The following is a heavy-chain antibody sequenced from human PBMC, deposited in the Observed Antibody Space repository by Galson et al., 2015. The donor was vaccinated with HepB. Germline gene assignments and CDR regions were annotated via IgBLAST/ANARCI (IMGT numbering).Heavy chain of an antibody. V-gene: IGHV1-24*01. CDR2: FDPEDGET. CDR3: ATGLMEGQGMWELPKGPTLGFLLRDY. D-gene: IGHD1-26*01. J-gene: IGHJ4*02. Sequence: SVTVSCKVSGSTLTELSMHWVRQAPGKGLEWMGGFDPEDGETIYAQKFQGRVTMTEDTSTDTAYMELSSLRSEDTAVYYCATGLMEGQGMWELPKGPTLGFLLRDYWGQGTLVTVSS. CDR1: GSTLTELS.